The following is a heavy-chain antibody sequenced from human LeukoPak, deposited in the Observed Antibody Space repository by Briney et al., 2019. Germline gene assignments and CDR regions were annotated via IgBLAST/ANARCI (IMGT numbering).Heavy chain of an antibody. Sequence: ASVKVSCKASGYTFTNYDISWVRQAPGQGLEWMGWISINNGEAKYPQKVQGRVTMTTDTSTNTAYMELRSLRSDDTAVYYCGRHTSMGVPLDILEKWFDTWGQGTLVTVSS. CDR3: GRHTSMGVPLDILEKWFDT. D-gene: IGHD2/OR15-2a*01. CDR2: ISINNGEA. J-gene: IGHJ5*02. V-gene: IGHV1-18*01. CDR1: GYTFTNYD.